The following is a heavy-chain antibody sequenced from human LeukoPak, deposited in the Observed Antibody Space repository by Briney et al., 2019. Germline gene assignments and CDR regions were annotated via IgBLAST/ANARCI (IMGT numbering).Heavy chain of an antibody. Sequence: GGSLRLSCAAYGFTFSSYAMSWVRQAPGKGLEWVSGISGSGSSTYYADSVKGRFTISRDNSKNMLDLQMNSLRAEDTAVYYCANTAFHSSTFDHWGQGTLVTVSS. J-gene: IGHJ4*02. D-gene: IGHD6-19*01. CDR2: ISGSGSST. CDR1: GFTFSSYA. V-gene: IGHV3-23*01. CDR3: ANTAFHSSTFDH.